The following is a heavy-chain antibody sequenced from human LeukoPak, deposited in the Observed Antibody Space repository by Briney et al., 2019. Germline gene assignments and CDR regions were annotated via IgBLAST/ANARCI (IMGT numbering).Heavy chain of an antibody. D-gene: IGHD2-2*01. Sequence: GGSLRLSCAASGFTFSSYWMHWVRQAPGKGLVLVSRINSDGSSISYADSVKGRFTISRDNAKNTLYLQMNSLRAEDTAVYYCARRGVPTATFYGMDVWGQGTTVTVSS. CDR3: ARRGVPTATFYGMDV. J-gene: IGHJ6*02. V-gene: IGHV3-74*01. CDR1: GFTFSSYW. CDR2: INSDGSSI.